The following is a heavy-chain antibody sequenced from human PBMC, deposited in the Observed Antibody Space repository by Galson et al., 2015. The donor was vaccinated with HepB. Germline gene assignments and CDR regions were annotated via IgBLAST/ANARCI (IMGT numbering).Heavy chain of an antibody. CDR1: GFTFDDYA. V-gene: IGHV3-43D*03. CDR2: ISWDGGST. Sequence: SLRLSCAASGFTFDDYAMHWVRQAPGKGLEWVSLISWDGGSTYYADSVKGRFTISRDNSKNSLYLQMNSLRAEDTALYYCAKGFATVTTSFDYWGQGTLVTVSS. J-gene: IGHJ4*02. CDR3: AKGFATVTTSFDY. D-gene: IGHD4-17*01.